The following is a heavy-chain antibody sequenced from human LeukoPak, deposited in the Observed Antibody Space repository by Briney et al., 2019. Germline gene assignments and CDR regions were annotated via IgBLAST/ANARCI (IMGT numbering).Heavy chain of an antibody. CDR1: GGTFSSYA. J-gene: IGHJ4*02. CDR3: ARAPYGSGSYPFDY. V-gene: IGHV1-69*13. CDR2: IIPIFGTA. Sequence: VKVSCKASGGTFSSYAISWVRQAPGQGLEWMGMIIPIFGTANYAQKFQGRVTITTDESTSTAYMGLSSLRSEDTAVYYCARAPYGSGSYPFDYWGQGTLVTVSS. D-gene: IGHD3-10*01.